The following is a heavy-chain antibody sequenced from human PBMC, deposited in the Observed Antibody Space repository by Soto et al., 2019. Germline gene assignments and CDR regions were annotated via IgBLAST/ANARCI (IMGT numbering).Heavy chain of an antibody. CDR3: ARHPSDFWFDP. CDR1: GGNFSGYF. V-gene: IGHV4-39*01. Sequence: SETMSVTSTVDGGNFSGYFWGWIRQPPGKGLEWIGSIYYSGSTYYNPSLKSRVTVSVDTSKNQFSLKLSSVTAADTAVYYCARHPSDFWFDPWGQGTLVTVSS. CDR2: IYYSGST. D-gene: IGHD2-21*02. J-gene: IGHJ5*02.